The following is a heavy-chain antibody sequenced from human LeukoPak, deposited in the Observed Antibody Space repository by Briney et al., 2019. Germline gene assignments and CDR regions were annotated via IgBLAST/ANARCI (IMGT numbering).Heavy chain of an antibody. D-gene: IGHD2-8*02. CDR2: IRYDGSNK. J-gene: IGHJ4*02. V-gene: IGHV3-33*01. Sequence: GGSLRLSCAASGFTFSSYGMHWVRQAPGKGLEWVAVIRYDGSNKYYADSVKGLVTISRDNSKNTLYLQMNSLRAEDTAVYYCARDIWSLDHWGQRTLVTVS. CDR3: ARDIWSLDH. CDR1: GFTFSSYG.